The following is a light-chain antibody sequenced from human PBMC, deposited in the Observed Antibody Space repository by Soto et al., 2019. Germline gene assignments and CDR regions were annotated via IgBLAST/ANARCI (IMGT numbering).Light chain of an antibody. V-gene: IGKV1-5*03. J-gene: IGKJ1*01. CDR2: KAS. CDR1: QSISSW. CDR3: QQYNSYST. Sequence: DIQMTQSPSTLSASVGDRVTITCRASQSISSWLAWYQQKPGKAPKVLIYKASRLESGVPSRFSGSGSGTEFTLTISSLQPDDFATYYCQQYNSYSTFGQGTKVXIK.